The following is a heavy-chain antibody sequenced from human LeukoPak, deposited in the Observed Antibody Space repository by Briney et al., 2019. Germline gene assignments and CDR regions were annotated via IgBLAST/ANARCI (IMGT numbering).Heavy chain of an antibody. Sequence: SETLSLTCTVSGGSISSYYWSWIRQPPGKGLEWIGYIYYSGSTNYNPSLKSRVTMSVDTSKNQFSLKLSSVTAADTAVYYCARSPIVGATTYDYWGQGTLVTVSS. V-gene: IGHV4-59*12. J-gene: IGHJ4*02. CDR2: IYYSGST. D-gene: IGHD1-26*01. CDR1: GGSISSYY. CDR3: ARSPIVGATTYDY.